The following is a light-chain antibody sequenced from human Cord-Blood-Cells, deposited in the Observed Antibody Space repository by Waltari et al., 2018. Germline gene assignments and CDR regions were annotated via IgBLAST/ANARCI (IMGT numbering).Light chain of an antibody. J-gene: IGLJ3*02. CDR3: SSYAGSNNLV. CDR2: EVS. V-gene: IGLV2-8*01. CDR1: SSDVGGYNY. Sequence: TSSDVGGYNYVSWYQQHPGKAPKLMIYEVSKRPSGVPDRFSGSKSGNTASLTVSGLQAEDEADYYCSSYAGSNNLVFGGGTKLTVL.